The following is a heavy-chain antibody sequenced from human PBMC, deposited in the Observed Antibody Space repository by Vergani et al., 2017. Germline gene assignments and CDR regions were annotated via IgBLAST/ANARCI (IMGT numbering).Heavy chain of an antibody. Sequence: EVQLLESGGGFVQPGGSLRHSCAASGFTFSSYAMSWVRQAPGKGLEWVSALSGSGGRTYYADSVKGRFTISRDNSKNTLYLQMNSLRAEDTAVYYCAKGRAYYDFWSGYYYFDYWGQGTLVTVSS. CDR2: LSGSGGRT. CDR1: GFTFSSYA. J-gene: IGHJ4*02. V-gene: IGHV3-23*01. D-gene: IGHD3-3*01. CDR3: AKGRAYYDFWSGYYYFDY.